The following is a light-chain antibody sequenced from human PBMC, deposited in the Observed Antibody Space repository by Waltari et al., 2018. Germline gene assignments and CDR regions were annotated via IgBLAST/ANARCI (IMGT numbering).Light chain of an antibody. Sequence: QSALTQPASVSGSPGQSITISCTGSSSDVGGYSLVSWYQQHPGKAPKLMFYAVTKRPSGVSHRFSGSKSGNTASLTISGLQTEDEADYYCCSYAGSTTSSVVFGTGTKVIVL. CDR3: CSYAGSTTSSVV. J-gene: IGLJ1*01. CDR1: SSDVGGYSL. CDR2: AVT. V-gene: IGLV2-23*02.